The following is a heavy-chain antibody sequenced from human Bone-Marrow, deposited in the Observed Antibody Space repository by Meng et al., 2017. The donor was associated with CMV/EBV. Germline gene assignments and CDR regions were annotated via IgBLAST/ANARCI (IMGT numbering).Heavy chain of an antibody. J-gene: IGHJ3*02. CDR1: GFTFNNYA. Sequence: GESLKISCTASGFTFNNYAMNWVRQAPGKGLEWVSAIGANGGATFYADSVKGRFTISRDNSKNTLYLQMNSLRAEDTAVYYCAREGELDAFDIWGQGTMVTVSS. CDR3: AREGELDAFDI. D-gene: IGHD1-26*01. V-gene: IGHV3-23*01. CDR2: IGANGGAT.